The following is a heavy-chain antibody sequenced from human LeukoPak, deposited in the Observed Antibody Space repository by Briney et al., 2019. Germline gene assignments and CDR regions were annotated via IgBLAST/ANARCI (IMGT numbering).Heavy chain of an antibody. CDR1: GFTFSRHW. CDR2: SNADESTT. Sequence: GGSLRLSCAASGFTFSRHWMHWVRQAPGKGLVWVSRSNADESTTGYADSVKGRFTVSRDNAKNTLYLHMNSLRAEDTAVYYCERGSSATGDYIMDVWGQGTTVTVSS. D-gene: IGHD6-6*01. V-gene: IGHV3-74*01. J-gene: IGHJ6*02. CDR3: ERGSSATGDYIMDV.